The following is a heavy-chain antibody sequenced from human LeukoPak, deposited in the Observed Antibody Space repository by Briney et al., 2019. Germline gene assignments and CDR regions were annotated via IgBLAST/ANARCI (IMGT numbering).Heavy chain of an antibody. CDR3: AREVGGSAFDI. CDR2: IYSGGST. CDR1: GGSISSYY. V-gene: IGHV3-53*04. Sequence: ETLSLTCTVSGGSISSYYWSWIRQPPGKGLEWVSIIYSGGSTYYADSVKGRFTISRHNSKNTLYLQMNSLRAEDTAVYYCAREVGGSAFDILGQGTMVTVSS. D-gene: IGHD3-16*01. J-gene: IGHJ3*02.